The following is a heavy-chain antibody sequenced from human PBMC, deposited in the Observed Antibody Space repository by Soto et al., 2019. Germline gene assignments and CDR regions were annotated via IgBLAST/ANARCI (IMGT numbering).Heavy chain of an antibody. V-gene: IGHV3-15*01. J-gene: IGHJ4*02. CDR2: IKSKTDGGTT. CDR3: TTDAYDSSGYYYVGNFDY. D-gene: IGHD3-22*01. Sequence: PGGSLRLSCAASGFTFSNAWMSWVRQAPGKGLEWVGRIKSKTDGGTTDYAATVKGRFTISRDDSKNTLYLQMNSLKTEDTAVYYCTTDAYDSSGYYYVGNFDYWGQGTLVTVSS. CDR1: GFTFSNAW.